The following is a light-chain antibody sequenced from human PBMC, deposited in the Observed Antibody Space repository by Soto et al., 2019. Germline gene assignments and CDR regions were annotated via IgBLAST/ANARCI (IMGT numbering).Light chain of an antibody. Sequence: DIKMTQSPSTPSGSVGDRVTITCRASQTISSWLAWYQQKPGKAPKLLIYKASTLKSGVPSRFSGSGSGTEFTLTISSLQPDDFATYYCQHYNSYSEAFGQGTMV. CDR3: QHYNSYSEA. CDR2: KAS. J-gene: IGKJ1*01. CDR1: QTISSW. V-gene: IGKV1-5*03.